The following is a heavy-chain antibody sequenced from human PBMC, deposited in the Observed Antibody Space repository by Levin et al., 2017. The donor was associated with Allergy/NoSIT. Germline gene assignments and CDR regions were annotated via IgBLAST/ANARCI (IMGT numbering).Heavy chain of an antibody. D-gene: IGHD2-15*01. J-gene: IGHJ5*02. CDR1: GGSISSSSYY. CDR2: IYYSGST. V-gene: IGHV4-39*01. CDR3: ARILSIVVVVAAHPTWFDP. Sequence: SETLSLTCTVSGGSISSSSYYWGWIRQPPGKGLEWIGSIYYSGSTYYNPSLKSRVTISVDTSKNQFSLKLSSVTAADTAVYYCARILSIVVVVAAHPTWFDPWGQGTLVTVSS.